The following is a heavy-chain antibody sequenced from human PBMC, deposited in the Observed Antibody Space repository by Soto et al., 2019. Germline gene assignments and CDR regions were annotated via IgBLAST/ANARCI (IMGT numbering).Heavy chain of an antibody. J-gene: IGHJ4*01. CDR3: ARDPASYIRRTGTGLDY. V-gene: IGHV4-61*01. CDR1: GGSVSSDKSH. Sequence: QVQLQESGPGLVKPSETLSLTCSVSGGSVSSDKSHWSWIRQPPGKGLEWIGYISYSGRNKYNTSMESRVTISVDKSKNQFSLKLSSVTAADKAMYYCARDPASYIRRTGTGLDYWGHGTLVTVSS. CDR2: ISYSGRN. D-gene: IGHD1-1*01.